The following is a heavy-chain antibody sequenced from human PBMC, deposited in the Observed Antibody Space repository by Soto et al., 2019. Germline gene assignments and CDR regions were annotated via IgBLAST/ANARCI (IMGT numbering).Heavy chain of an antibody. CDR1: GGSISSGGYY. CDR2: IYYSGST. Sequence: SETLSLTCTVSGGSISSGGYYWSWIRQHPGKGLEWIGYIYYSGSTYYNPSLKSRVTISVDTSKNQFSLKLSSVTAADTAVYYCAREGEYSGKPVYYFDYWGQGTLVPSPQ. J-gene: IGHJ4*02. V-gene: IGHV4-31*03. CDR3: AREGEYSGKPVYYFDY. D-gene: IGHD5-12*01.